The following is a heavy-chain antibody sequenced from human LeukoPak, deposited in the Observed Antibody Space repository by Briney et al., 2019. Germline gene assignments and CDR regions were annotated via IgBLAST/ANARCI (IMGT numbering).Heavy chain of an antibody. V-gene: IGHV3-23*01. Sequence: GGSLRLSCAASGFTFSSHGMNWVRQAPGKGLEWVSGITGSGANAYYADSVKGRFTISRDNSRNTLYLQMNSLRAEDTAVYHCAKDGYYDSSAYYYVRYFDFWGRGTLVTVSS. CDR3: AKDGYYDSSAYYYVRYFDF. CDR1: GFTFSSHG. J-gene: IGHJ2*01. D-gene: IGHD3-22*01. CDR2: ITGSGANA.